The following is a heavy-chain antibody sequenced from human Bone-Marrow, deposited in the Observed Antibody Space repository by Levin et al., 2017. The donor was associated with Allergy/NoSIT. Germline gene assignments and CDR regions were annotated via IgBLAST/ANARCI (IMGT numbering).Heavy chain of an antibody. V-gene: IGHV3-53*01. CDR3: ARDSSTLGSGMDV. CDR1: GFTVSSIH. J-gene: IGHJ6*04. CDR2: IYTGGFT. D-gene: IGHD6-13*01. Sequence: GESLKISCAASGFTVSSIHMSWVRQAPGKGLEWVSFIYTGGFTYYADSVRGRFTISRDNSKNTVYLQMNSVRAEDTAVYYCARDSSTLGSGMDVWGEGTTVTVSS.